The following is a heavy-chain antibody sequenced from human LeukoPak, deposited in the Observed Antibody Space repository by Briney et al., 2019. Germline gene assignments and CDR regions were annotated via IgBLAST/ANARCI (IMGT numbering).Heavy chain of an antibody. CDR2: ISGSGDNT. D-gene: IGHD3-9*01. V-gene: IGHV3-23*01. Sequence: PGGSLRLSCAASGFTFRTYAMNWVRQAPGKGLEWVSGISGSGDNTYYADSVKGRFTISRDNSKNTLYLQMNSLRAEDTAVYYCAKGDDILTGYLFYFDYWGQGTLVTVSS. CDR1: GFTFRTYA. CDR3: AKGDDILTGYLFYFDY. J-gene: IGHJ4*02.